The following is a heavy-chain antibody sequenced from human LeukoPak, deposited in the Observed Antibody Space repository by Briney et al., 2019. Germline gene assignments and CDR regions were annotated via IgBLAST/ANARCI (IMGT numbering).Heavy chain of an antibody. CDR1: GFTFDDYA. V-gene: IGHV3-9*03. D-gene: IGHD1-14*01. CDR2: ISWNSGSI. Sequence: GRSLRLSCAASGFTFDDYAMHWVRQAPGKGLEWVSGISWNSGSIGYADSVKGRFTISRDNAKNSLYLQMNSLRAEDMALYYCARRGALDAFDIWGQGTMVTVSS. CDR3: ARRGALDAFDI. J-gene: IGHJ3*02.